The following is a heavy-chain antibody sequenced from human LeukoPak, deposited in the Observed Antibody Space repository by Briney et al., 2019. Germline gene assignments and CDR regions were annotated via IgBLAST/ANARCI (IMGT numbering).Heavy chain of an antibody. CDR3: ARRAGDYSHPYDY. V-gene: IGHV3-53*01. CDR2: IYSGGST. J-gene: IGHJ4*02. CDR1: GLTVSSNC. Sequence: GGSLRLSCAASGLTVSSNCTSWVRQAPGKGLEWVSFIYSGGSTYYTDSVKGRFTISRDNSKNTLYLQMNSLRAEDTAVYYCARRAGDYSHPYDYWGQGILVTVSS. D-gene: IGHD3-22*01.